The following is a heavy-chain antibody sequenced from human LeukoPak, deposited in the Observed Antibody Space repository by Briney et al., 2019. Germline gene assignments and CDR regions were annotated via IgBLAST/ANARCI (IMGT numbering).Heavy chain of an antibody. CDR3: ARDVRDCSSTSCYYYYYYGMDV. Sequence: GGSLRLSCAASGFTFSSYAMHWVRQAPGKGLEWVAVISCDGSNKYYADSVKGRFTISRDNSKNTLYLQMNSLRAEDTAVYYCARDVRDCSSTSCYYYYYYGMDVWGQGTTVTVSS. CDR2: ISCDGSNK. V-gene: IGHV3-30-3*01. CDR1: GFTFSSYA. J-gene: IGHJ6*02. D-gene: IGHD2-2*01.